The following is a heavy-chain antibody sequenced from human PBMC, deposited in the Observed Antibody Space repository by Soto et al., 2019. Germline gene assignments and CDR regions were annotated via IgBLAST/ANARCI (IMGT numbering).Heavy chain of an antibody. CDR1: GYSFSSYW. D-gene: IGHD2-15*01. Sequence: PGESLKISCKGSGYSFSSYWITWVRQMPGKGLEWMGRIDPSDSYTTYSPSFHGHVTFSVDMSINTAYLQWSSLKASDTAMYYCAGRASGYCSGGTCSVLAYWGPGTQVTVYS. CDR3: AGRASGYCSGGTCSVLAY. CDR2: IDPSDSYT. V-gene: IGHV5-10-1*01. J-gene: IGHJ1*01.